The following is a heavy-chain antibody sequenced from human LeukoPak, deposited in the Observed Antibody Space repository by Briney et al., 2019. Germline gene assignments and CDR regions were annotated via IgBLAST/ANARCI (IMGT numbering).Heavy chain of an antibody. V-gene: IGHV4-61*01. J-gene: IGHJ5*02. Sequence: SETLSLTCTVSGGSVSSGYYYWSWIRQPPGKGLEWIGYIYYSGSTNYNPSLKSRVTISLDTSKNRFSLKLSSVTAADTAIYYCAREFDPWGQGTLVTVSS. CDR1: GGSVSSGYYY. CDR2: IYYSGST. CDR3: AREFDP.